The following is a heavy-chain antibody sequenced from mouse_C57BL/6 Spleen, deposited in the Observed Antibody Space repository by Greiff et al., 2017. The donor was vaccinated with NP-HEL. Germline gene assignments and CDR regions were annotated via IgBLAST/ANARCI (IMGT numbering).Heavy chain of an antibody. CDR3: ARNDECYYVDGFAY. J-gene: IGHJ3*01. CDR2: LHPNNGGT. CDR1: GYTFTDYN. V-gene: IGHV1-18*01. Sequence: EVQLQQSGPELVKPGASVKIPCKASGYTFTDYNMDWVEPSHGKSLACICDLHPNNGGTIYHQTFKGKFTLTVDKTSSTAYMELRSLTSEDTAVYYCARNDECYYVDGFAYWGQWTRVTVAA. D-gene: IGHD1-1*01.